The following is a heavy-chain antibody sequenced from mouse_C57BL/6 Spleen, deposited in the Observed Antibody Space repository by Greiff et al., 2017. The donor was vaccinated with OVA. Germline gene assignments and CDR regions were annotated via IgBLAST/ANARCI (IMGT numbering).Heavy chain of an antibody. CDR1: GFTFSDYG. Sequence: EVQRVESGGGLVKPGGSLKLSCAASGFTFSDYGMHWVRQAPEKGLEWFAYISSGSSTIYYADTVKGRFTISRDNAKNTLFLQMTSLRSEDTAMYYCARFSGGAMDYWGQGTSVTVSS. J-gene: IGHJ4*01. CDR3: ARFSGGAMDY. V-gene: IGHV5-17*01. CDR2: ISSGSSTI.